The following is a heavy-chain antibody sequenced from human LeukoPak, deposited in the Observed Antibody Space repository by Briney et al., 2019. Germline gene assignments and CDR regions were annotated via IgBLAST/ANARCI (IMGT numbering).Heavy chain of an antibody. J-gene: IGHJ4*02. D-gene: IGHD3-22*01. Sequence: SETLSLTCTVSHGSISSYYWSWIRQPPGKGLEWIGYIYYSGSTYYNPSLKSRVTISVDTSKNQFSLKLSSVTAADTAVYYCASHPPYYYDSSGYYPFDYWGQGTLVTVSS. CDR3: ASHPPYYYDSSGYYPFDY. CDR2: IYYSGST. V-gene: IGHV4-59*08. CDR1: HGSISSYY.